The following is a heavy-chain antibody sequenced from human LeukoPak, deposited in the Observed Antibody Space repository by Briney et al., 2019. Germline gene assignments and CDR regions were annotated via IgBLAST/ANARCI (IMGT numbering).Heavy chain of an antibody. CDR1: GYTFTGYY. J-gene: IGHJ4*02. Sequence: ASVKVSCKASGYTFTGYYMHWVRQAPGQGLEWMGWINPNSGGTNYAQKFQGGVTMTRDTSISTAYMELSRLRSDDTAVYYCARGPVVVAGYYFDYWGQGTLVTVSS. CDR2: INPNSGGT. D-gene: IGHD2-15*01. CDR3: ARGPVVVAGYYFDY. V-gene: IGHV1-2*02.